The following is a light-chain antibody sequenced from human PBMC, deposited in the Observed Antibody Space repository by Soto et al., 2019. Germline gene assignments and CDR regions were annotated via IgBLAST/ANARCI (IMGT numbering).Light chain of an antibody. CDR1: QPISGW. CDR3: KQYKNLYT. V-gene: IGKV1-5*01. Sequence: DIRMTQSPSTLSASVGDRVTITCRASQPISGWLAWYQQKPGKAPRLLSYDASTLESGVPSRFSGSESGTEFTLTISSLQPEDFATYYCKQYKNLYTFGQGTKLEIK. CDR2: DAS. J-gene: IGKJ2*01.